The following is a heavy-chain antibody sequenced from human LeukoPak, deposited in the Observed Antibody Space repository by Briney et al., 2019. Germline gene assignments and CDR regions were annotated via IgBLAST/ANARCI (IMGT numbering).Heavy chain of an antibody. CDR3: ARDEISWHYYDSSGYFDY. CDR1: GYTFTGYY. V-gene: IGHV1-2*02. D-gene: IGHD3-22*01. CDR2: INPNSGGT. Sequence: GASVKVSCKASGYTFTGYYMHWVRQAPGQGLEWMGWINPNSGGTNYAQKFQGRVTMTRDTSISTAYMELSRLRSDDTAVYYCARDEISWHYYDSSGYFDYWGQGTLVTVSS. J-gene: IGHJ4*02.